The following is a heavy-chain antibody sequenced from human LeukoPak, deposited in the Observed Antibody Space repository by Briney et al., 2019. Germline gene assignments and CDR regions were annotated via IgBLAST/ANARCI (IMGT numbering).Heavy chain of an antibody. D-gene: IGHD6-19*01. V-gene: IGHV1-46*01. CDR1: GYTFTGYY. Sequence: ASVKVSCKASGYTFTGYYMHWVRQAPGQGLEWMGWINPSGGSTSYAQKFQGRVTMTRDMSTSTVYMELSSLRSEDTAVYYCARVRIAVAGYHFDYWGQGTLVTVSS. CDR2: INPSGGST. J-gene: IGHJ4*02. CDR3: ARVRIAVAGYHFDY.